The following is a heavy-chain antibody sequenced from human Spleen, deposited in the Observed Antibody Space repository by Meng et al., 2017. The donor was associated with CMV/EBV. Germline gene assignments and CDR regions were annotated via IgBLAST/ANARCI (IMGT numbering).Heavy chain of an antibody. V-gene: IGHV3-21*01. D-gene: IGHD3-3*01. CDR2: ISSRSSHI. Sequence: YSMNWVRQAPGKGLEWVSSISSRSSHIYYADSVKGRFTISRDNAKNSVYLEMNSLRVEDTALYYCARDPKVIDYDFWSGYYGGWFDPWGQGTLVTVSS. J-gene: IGHJ5*02. CDR1: YS. CDR3: ARDPKVIDYDFWSGYYGGWFDP.